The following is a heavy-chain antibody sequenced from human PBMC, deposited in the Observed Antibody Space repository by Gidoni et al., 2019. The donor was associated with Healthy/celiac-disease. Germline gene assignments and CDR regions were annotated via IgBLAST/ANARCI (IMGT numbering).Heavy chain of an antibody. J-gene: IGHJ3*02. CDR3: ARDRWELHAFDI. V-gene: IGHV4-31*03. Sequence: QVQLQESGPGLVKLSQTLSLTGTVPGGAFGRGGYYWSWSRQHPGKGLEWIGYIYYRGSTYYNPSLKSRFTISVDTSKNQFSLKLSSVTAADTAVYYCARDRWELHAFDIWGQGTMVTVSS. CDR1: GGAFGRGGYY. D-gene: IGHD1-26*01. CDR2: IYYRGST.